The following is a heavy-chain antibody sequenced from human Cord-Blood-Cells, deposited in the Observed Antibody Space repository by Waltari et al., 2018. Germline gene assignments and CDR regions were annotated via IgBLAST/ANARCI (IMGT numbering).Heavy chain of an antibody. CDR2: ISAYNGNT. CDR3: ARVPYSRGWYGPWDFQH. CDR1: GYTFTSYG. V-gene: IGHV1-18*01. J-gene: IGHJ1*01. D-gene: IGHD6-19*01. Sequence: QVQLVQSGAEVKKPGASVKVSCKASGYTFTSYGISWVRQAPGQGLEWMGWISAYNGNTNYAQKLQGRVTMTTDTSTSTAYMELRSLRSDDTAVYYCARVPYSRGWYGPWDFQHWGQGTLVTVSS.